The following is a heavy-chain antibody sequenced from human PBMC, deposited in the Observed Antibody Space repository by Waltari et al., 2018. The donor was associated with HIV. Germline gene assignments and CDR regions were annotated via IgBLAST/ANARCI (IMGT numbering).Heavy chain of an antibody. J-gene: IGHJ4*02. CDR2: ISSSSSTI. D-gene: IGHD3-3*01. Sequence: EMPLVESGGGVVQPGGSLRFSCQPSGFTFGSFSIDWVRQAPGKGLEWVSYISSSSSTIYYADSVKGRFTISRDNAKNSLYLQMNSLRAEDTAVYYCAREDGGFDYWGQGTLVTVSS. V-gene: IGHV3-48*01. CDR3: AREDGGFDY. CDR1: GFTFGSFS.